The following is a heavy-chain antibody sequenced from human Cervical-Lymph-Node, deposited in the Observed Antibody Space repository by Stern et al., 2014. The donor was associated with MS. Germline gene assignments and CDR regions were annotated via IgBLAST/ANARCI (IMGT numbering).Heavy chain of an antibody. CDR1: GGSISTTGYY. Sequence: VQLVESGPGLVKPSQTLSLTCTVSGGSISTTGYYWSWIRQHPGKGLEWSGYIHYSGTTYYNPSLKSRGPISVDTSKNQFSLKLSSVTAADTALYYCARSDRLWGSFDYWGQGSLVTVSS. D-gene: IGHD3-16*01. V-gene: IGHV4-31*03. CDR3: ARSDRLWGSFDY. CDR2: IHYSGTT. J-gene: IGHJ4*02.